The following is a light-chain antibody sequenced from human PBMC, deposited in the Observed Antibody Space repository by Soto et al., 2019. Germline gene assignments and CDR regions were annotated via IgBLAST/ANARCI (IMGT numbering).Light chain of an antibody. CDR2: AAS. CDR1: QSINSN. V-gene: IGKV3-15*01. J-gene: IGKJ4*01. Sequence: EIVMTQSPATLSVSPGERATLSCRASQSINSNLAWYQQKPGQAPRLLISAASTRATGVPARFSGSGSGTEFPLTISSLQSEDFAVYYCQQYNRWPLTFGGGTKVEIK. CDR3: QQYNRWPLT.